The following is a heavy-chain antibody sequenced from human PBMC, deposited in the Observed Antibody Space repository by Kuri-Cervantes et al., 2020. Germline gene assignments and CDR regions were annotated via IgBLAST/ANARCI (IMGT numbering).Heavy chain of an antibody. Sequence: SQTLSLTCAVYGGSFSGSYWSWIRQPPGKGLEWIGEINHSGSTNYNPSLKSRVTISVDTSKNQFSLKLSSVTAADTAVYYCARAKTTVTTLFDYWGQGTLVTVSS. D-gene: IGHD4-17*01. CDR2: INHSGST. CDR1: GGSFSGSY. J-gene: IGHJ4*02. V-gene: IGHV4-34*01. CDR3: ARAKTTVTTLFDY.